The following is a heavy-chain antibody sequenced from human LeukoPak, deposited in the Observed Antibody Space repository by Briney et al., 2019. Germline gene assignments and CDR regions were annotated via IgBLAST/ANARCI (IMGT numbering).Heavy chain of an antibody. CDR3: ARVSKLGVSWLQLVQPPYFDY. D-gene: IGHD6-13*01. Sequence: GGSLRLSCAASGFTFSSHWMHWARQAPGKGLVWVSRINGDETSTAYADSVKGRFTISRDNAKNTLYLQMNSLRAEDTAVYYCARVSKLGVSWLQLVQPPYFDYWGQGTLVTVSS. V-gene: IGHV3-74*01. CDR1: GFTFSSHW. CDR2: INGDETST. J-gene: IGHJ4*02.